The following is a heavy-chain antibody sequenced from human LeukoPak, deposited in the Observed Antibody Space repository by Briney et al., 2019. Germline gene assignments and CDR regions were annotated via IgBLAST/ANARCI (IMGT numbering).Heavy chain of an antibody. D-gene: IGHD4-17*01. CDR1: GGSTSSSTYY. J-gene: IGHJ4*02. CDR2: TYYSGTT. CDR3: ASSLRSDDY. Sequence: SETLSLTCAVSGGSTSSSTYYWGWIRQPPGKGLEWIGSTYYSGTTYYNPSLKSRVTISVDTSKNQFALKLSSVTAADTAIYYCASSLRSDDYWGQGTLVTVSS. V-gene: IGHV4-39*01.